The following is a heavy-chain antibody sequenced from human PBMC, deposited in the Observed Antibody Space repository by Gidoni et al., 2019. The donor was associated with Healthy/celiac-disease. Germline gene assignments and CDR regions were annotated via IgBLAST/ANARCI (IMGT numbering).Heavy chain of an antibody. V-gene: IGHV3-7*01. Sequence: EVQLVESGGGLVQPGGSLRLSCAASGFTFSSDWMSWVRQAPGKGLEWVANIKQDGSEKYYVDSVKGRFTISRDNAKNSLYLQMNSLRAEDTAVYYCARDANCSSTSCYYYGMDVWGQGTTVTVSS. CDR3: ARDANCSSTSCYYYGMDV. CDR2: IKQDGSEK. J-gene: IGHJ6*02. D-gene: IGHD2-2*01. CDR1: GFTFSSDW.